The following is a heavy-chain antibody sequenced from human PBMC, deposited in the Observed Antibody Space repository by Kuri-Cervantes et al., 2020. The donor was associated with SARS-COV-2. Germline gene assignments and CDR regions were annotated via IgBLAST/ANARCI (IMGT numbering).Heavy chain of an antibody. CDR1: GYTFTSYA. J-gene: IGHJ6*02. CDR3: VRGGDFWYFYYGMTS. V-gene: IGHV1-3*01. D-gene: IGHD3-3*01. CDR2: INAGNGNT. Sequence: ASVKVSCKASGYTFTSYAMHWVRQAPGQRLKWMGWINAGNGNTKYSQKFQGRVTITRDTSASTAYMELSSLRSEDTAVYYCVRGGDFWYFYYGMTSGAKGPRSPSP.